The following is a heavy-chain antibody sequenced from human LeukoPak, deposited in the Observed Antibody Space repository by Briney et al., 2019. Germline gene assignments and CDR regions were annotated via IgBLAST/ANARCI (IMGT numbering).Heavy chain of an antibody. CDR3: AKDVSTSSGTYFDY. Sequence: GGSLRLSCAASGFTFSSSAMNWVRQAPGKGLEWVSTISGSGSNTYYADSVKGRFTISRDNSKNTLYLQMNSLRAEDTAVYFCAKDVSTSSGTYFDYWGQGTLVTVSS. J-gene: IGHJ4*02. D-gene: IGHD6-6*01. CDR2: ISGSGSNT. V-gene: IGHV3-23*01. CDR1: GFTFSSSA.